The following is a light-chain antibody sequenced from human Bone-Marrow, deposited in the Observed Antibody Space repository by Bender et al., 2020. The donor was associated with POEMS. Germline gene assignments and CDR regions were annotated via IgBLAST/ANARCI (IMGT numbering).Light chain of an antibody. CDR1: SSDVGSYHR. J-gene: IGLJ2*01. CDR2: EVT. CDR3: SSHTSSNSL. V-gene: IGLV2-18*02. Sequence: QSALAQPPSVSGSLGQSVIISCTGTSSDVGSYHRVSWFQQSPGTGPKLIIYEVTKRPSGVPDRFSGSKSGSTASLTISGLQAEDEAHYYCSSHTSSNSLFGGGTMLTVL.